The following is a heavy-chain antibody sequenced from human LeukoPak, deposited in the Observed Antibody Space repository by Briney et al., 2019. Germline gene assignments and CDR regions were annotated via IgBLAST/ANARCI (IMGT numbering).Heavy chain of an antibody. Sequence: GGSLRLSCAASGFTFSSYSMNWVRQAPGKGLEWVSSISSSSSYIYYADSVKGRFTIPRDNAKSSLYLQMNSLRAEDTAVYYCARGAGYYYYYYGMDVWGQGTTVTVSS. J-gene: IGHJ6*02. CDR3: ARGAGYYYYYYGMDV. CDR2: ISSSSSYI. CDR1: GFTFSSYS. V-gene: IGHV3-21*04.